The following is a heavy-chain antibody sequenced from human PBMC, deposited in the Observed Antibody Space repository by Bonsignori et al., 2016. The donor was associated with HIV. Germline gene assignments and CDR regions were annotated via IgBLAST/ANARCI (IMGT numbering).Heavy chain of an antibody. CDR3: ARRWPRRGEGLAAAATVWFDP. V-gene: IGHV5-51*01. Sequence: GESLKISCKGSGYSFTNYWIGWVRQMPGKGLEWMGIIYPGDSDTRYSPSFQGQVTISADKSISTAYLQWSSLKASDTAMYYCARRWPRRGEGLAAAATVWFDPWGQGTLVTVSS. CDR1: GYSFTNYW. D-gene: IGHD6-13*01. J-gene: IGHJ5*02. CDR2: IYPGDSDT.